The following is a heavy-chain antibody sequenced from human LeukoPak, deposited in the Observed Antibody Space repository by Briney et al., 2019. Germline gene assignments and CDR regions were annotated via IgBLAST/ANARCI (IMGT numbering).Heavy chain of an antibody. Sequence: SETLSLTCAVSGGSISSGGYSWSWIRQPPGKGLEWIGYIYHSGSTYYNPSLKSRVTISVDRSKNQFSLKLSSVTAADTAVYYCAGYDSNAVNDAFDIWGQGTMVTVSS. CDR3: AGYDSNAVNDAFDI. V-gene: IGHV4-30-2*01. CDR1: GGSISSGGYS. D-gene: IGHD3-22*01. J-gene: IGHJ3*02. CDR2: IYHSGST.